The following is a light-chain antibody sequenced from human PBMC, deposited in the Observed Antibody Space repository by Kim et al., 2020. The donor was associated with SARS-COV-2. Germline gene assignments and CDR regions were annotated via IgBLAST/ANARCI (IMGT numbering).Light chain of an antibody. CDR1: SSDVGSYNL. V-gene: IGLV2-23*02. CDR2: EVS. CDR3: CSYAGSSTSVV. Sequence: QWITISCTETSSDVGSYNLVSWYQQHPGKAPKLMIYEVSKRPSGVSNRFSGSKSGNTASLTISGLQAEDEADYYCCSYAGSSTSVVFGGGTQLTVL. J-gene: IGLJ2*01.